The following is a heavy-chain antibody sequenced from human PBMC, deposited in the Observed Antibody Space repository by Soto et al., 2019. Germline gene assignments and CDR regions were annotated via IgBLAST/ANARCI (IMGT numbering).Heavy chain of an antibody. CDR3: AIRITMIVVVITQDDYYGMDV. Sequence: ASVKVSCKASGYTFTSYGISWVRQAPGQGLEWMGWISAYNGNTNYAQKLQGRVTMTTDKSTSTAYMELRSLRSEDTAVYYCAIRITMIVVVITQDDYYGMDVWGQGTTVTVSS. CDR1: GYTFTSYG. CDR2: ISAYNGNT. V-gene: IGHV1-18*01. J-gene: IGHJ6*02. D-gene: IGHD3-22*01.